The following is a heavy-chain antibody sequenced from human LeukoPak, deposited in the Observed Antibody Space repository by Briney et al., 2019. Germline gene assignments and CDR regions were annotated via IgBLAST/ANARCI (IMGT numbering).Heavy chain of an antibody. CDR3: ARGRMRYYDIMSVYFDY. CDR2: IYYSGST. Sequence: SETLSLTCTVSGGSISSNYWSWIRQPPGKGLEWIGYIYYSGSTNYNPSLKSRVTISIDTSKNQFSLKLSSMTAADTAVYYCARGRMRYYDIMSVYFDYWGQGTLVTVSS. J-gene: IGHJ4*02. D-gene: IGHD3-22*01. CDR1: GGSISSNY. V-gene: IGHV4-59*01.